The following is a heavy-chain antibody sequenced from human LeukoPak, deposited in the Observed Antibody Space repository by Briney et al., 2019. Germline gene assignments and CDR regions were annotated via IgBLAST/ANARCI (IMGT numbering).Heavy chain of an antibody. CDR3: ARGRRVVDY. CDR2: INHSGST. D-gene: IGHD2-15*01. J-gene: IGHJ4*02. V-gene: IGHV4-34*01. Sequence: SETLSLTCAVYGGSFSGYYWSWIRQPPGKGLEWIGEINHSGSTNYNPSLKSRVTISVDTSKNQFSLKLSSVTAADTAVYYCARGRRVVDYLGQGTLVTVSS. CDR1: GGSFSGYY.